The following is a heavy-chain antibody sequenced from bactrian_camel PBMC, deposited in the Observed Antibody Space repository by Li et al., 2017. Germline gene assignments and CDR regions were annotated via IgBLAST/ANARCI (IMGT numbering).Heavy chain of an antibody. J-gene: IGHJ4*01. CDR2: IYSDGSNT. V-gene: IGHV3-2*01. Sequence: VQLVESGGDLVQPGGSLRISCGASGFTFTNYYTSWVRQAPGKGLEWVSSIYSDGSNTYYSDSVKGRFIISRDNAKNTVYLQMNSLESEDAALYYCAADLGTKRPWTWYRAHEYHYWGQGTQVTVS. CDR3: AADLGTKRPWTWYRAHEYHY. CDR1: GFTFTNYY. D-gene: IGHD2*01.